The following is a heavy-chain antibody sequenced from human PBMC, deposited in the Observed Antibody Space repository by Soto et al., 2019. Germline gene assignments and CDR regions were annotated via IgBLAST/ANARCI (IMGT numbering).Heavy chain of an antibody. V-gene: IGHV4-39*01. Sequence: QLQLQESGPGLVKPSETLSLTCTVSGGSISSSSYYWGWIRQPPGKGLEWIGSIYYSGSTYYNPSLKSRVTISVDTSKNQFSLKLSSVTAADTAVYYCARISSVWYVYYWGQGTLVTVSS. CDR3: ARISSVWYVYY. J-gene: IGHJ4*02. CDR2: IYYSGST. D-gene: IGHD6-13*01. CDR1: GGSISSSSYY.